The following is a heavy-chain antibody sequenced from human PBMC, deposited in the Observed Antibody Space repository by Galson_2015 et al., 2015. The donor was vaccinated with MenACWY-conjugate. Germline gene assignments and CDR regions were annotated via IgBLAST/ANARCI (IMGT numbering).Heavy chain of an antibody. Sequence: QAGAEVTKPGESVLISCRAAGSNCDAYSVAWVRQMPGKGLECMGIIYPVDSDTTYSPSFQGRVLISVDKSITTAYLHWGSLEASDASMYYCSRLRGGTNTGKQNDVVDVWGQGTVVTVSS. V-gene: IGHV5-51*01. J-gene: IGHJ3*01. CDR2: IYPVDSDT. D-gene: IGHD1-1*01. CDR3: SRLRGGTNTGKQNDVVDV. CDR1: GSNCDAYS.